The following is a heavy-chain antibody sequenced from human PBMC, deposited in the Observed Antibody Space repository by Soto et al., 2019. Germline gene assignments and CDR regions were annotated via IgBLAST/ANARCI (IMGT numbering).Heavy chain of an antibody. CDR1: GYTFTGYY. V-gene: IGHV1-2*04. J-gene: IGHJ4*02. D-gene: IGHD3-10*01. CDR3: ARDARGDEAPMDY. Sequence: QVQLVQSGAEVKKPGASVKVSCKASGYTFTGYYMPWVRQAPGPGLEGMGWINPNSGGTNYAQKFQGWVTMTRDTSISTAYMELSRLRSDDTAVYYCARDARGDEAPMDYWGQGTLVTVSS. CDR2: INPNSGGT.